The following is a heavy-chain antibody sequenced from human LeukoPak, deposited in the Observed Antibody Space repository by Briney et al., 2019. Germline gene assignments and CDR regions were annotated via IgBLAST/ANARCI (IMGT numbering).Heavy chain of an antibody. Sequence: GGSLRLSCAASGLTFTNYAMNWVRQAPGKGLEWVSVISGSGGSTYYAGSVKCRFTISRDNSKNTLYLQMNSLRAEDTAVYYCAKVGARYDYDSSGYYYEGYYFDYWGQGTLVTVSS. CDR1: GLTFTNYA. CDR3: AKVGARYDYDSSGYYYEGYYFDY. J-gene: IGHJ4*02. V-gene: IGHV3-23*01. D-gene: IGHD3-22*01. CDR2: ISGSGGST.